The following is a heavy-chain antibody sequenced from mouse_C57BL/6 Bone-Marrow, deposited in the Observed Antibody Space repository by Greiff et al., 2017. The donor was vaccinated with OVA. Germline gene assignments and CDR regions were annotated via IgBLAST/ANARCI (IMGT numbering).Heavy chain of an antibody. CDR1: GFTFSSYA. J-gene: IGHJ4*01. Sequence: EVKLMESGAGLVKPGGSLKLSCAASGFTFSSYAMSWVRQTPEKRLEWVAYISSGGDYIYYADTVKGRFTISRDNARNTLYLQMSSLKSEDTAMYYCTRRVDAMDYWGQGNAVTVSA. CDR2: ISSGGDYI. V-gene: IGHV5S21*01. CDR3: TRRVDAMDY.